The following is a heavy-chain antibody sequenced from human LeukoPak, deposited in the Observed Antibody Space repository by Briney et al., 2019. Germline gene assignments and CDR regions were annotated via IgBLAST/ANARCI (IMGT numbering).Heavy chain of an antibody. J-gene: IGHJ3*02. V-gene: IGHV4-30-4*07. Sequence: SETLSLTCAVSGGSISSGGYSWNWIRQPPGKGLEWIGYIYNSGSTAYNPSLRSRVTMSVDTSKNQFSLKLTSVTAADTAVYYCARETPQLRYFDWLPLTEHPGAFDIWGQGTMVTVSS. D-gene: IGHD3-9*01. CDR2: IYNSGST. CDR3: ARETPQLRYFDWLPLTEHPGAFDI. CDR1: GGSISSGGYS.